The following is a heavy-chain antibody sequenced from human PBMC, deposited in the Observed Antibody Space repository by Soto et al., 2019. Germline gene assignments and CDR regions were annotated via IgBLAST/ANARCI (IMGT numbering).Heavy chain of an antibody. Sequence: QITLKESGPTLVKPTQTLTLTCTFSGFSLSSSGVGVAWIRQPPGKALEWLALIYWGDEKLYSPSLKSRLTINQDTSKNPVVLTMTNMDPVDTATYYCANRYCSGGSCYMSFDYWGQGTLVTVSS. CDR3: ANRYCSGGSCYMSFDY. CDR2: IYWGDEK. J-gene: IGHJ4*02. CDR1: GFSLSSSGVG. V-gene: IGHV2-5*02. D-gene: IGHD2-15*01.